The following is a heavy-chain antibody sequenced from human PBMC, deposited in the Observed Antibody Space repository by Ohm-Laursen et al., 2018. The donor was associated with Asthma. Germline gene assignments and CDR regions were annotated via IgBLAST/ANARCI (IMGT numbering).Heavy chain of an antibody. Sequence: SDTLSLTCTVSGDPISDTYTWGWVRQPPGTGLEYIGTISYSGTPYDNPSLRSRVTISVDTSKNQFSLKVSSVTAADTAVYYCLRSRTRGAFDYWGQGRLVTVSS. CDR1: GDPISDTYT. CDR3: LRSRTRGAFDY. J-gene: IGHJ4*02. D-gene: IGHD1-1*01. CDR2: ISYSGTP. V-gene: IGHV4-39*01.